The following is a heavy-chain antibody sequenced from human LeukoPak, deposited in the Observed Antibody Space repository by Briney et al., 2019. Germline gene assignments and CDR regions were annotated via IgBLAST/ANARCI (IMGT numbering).Heavy chain of an antibody. Sequence: VGSLRLSCAASVVTFTRDWMTWVRQAPRKGLEWVANINQDGSEKYYVYSVKGRFTISRDNAKNSLYLQMNSLRAEDTAVYYCARLGYIGYDIFDYWGQGTLVTVSS. V-gene: IGHV3-7*04. CDR2: INQDGSEK. CDR3: ARLGYIGYDIFDY. J-gene: IGHJ4*02. CDR1: VVTFTRDW. D-gene: IGHD5-12*01.